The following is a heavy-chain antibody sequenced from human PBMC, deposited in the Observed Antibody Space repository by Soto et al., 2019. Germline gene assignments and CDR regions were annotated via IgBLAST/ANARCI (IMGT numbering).Heavy chain of an antibody. CDR1: GGSISGGDGY. V-gene: IGHV4-30-4*01. CDR2: IYYSGST. J-gene: IGHJ4*02. CDR3: ARRYGYSFDY. Sequence: SETLSLTCTVSGGSISGGDGYWSWIRQPPGKGLEWIGYIYYSGSTYYNPSLKSRVTISVDTSKNQFSLKLSSVTAADTAVYYCARRYGYSFDYWGQGTLVTVSS. D-gene: IGHD1-1*01.